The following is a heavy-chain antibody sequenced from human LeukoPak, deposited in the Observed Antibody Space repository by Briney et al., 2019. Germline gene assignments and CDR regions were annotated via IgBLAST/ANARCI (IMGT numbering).Heavy chain of an antibody. D-gene: IGHD5-24*01. V-gene: IGHV1-69*13. CDR1: GGTFSSYA. CDR3: ATGRDWSNWFDP. J-gene: IGHJ5*02. CDR2: IIPIFGTA. Sequence: SVTVSFKASGGTFSSYAISWVRQAPGQGLEWMGGIIPIFGTANYAQKFQGRVTITADESTSTAHMELSSLRSEDTAVYYCATGRDWSNWFDPWGQGTLVTVSS.